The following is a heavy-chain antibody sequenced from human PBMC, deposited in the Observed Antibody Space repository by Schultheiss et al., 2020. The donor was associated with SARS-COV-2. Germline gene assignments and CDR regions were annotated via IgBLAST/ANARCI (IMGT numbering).Heavy chain of an antibody. V-gene: IGHV3-30*07. D-gene: IGHD3-22*01. CDR1: GFTFSSYA. Sequence: GGSLRLSCAASGFTFSSYAMHWVRQAPGKGLEWVAVISYDGSNKYYADSVKGRFTISRDNSKNTLYLQMNSLRAEDTAVYYCARTNQNYYDSSGSAFDIWGQGTTVTVSS. CDR2: ISYDGSNK. CDR3: ARTNQNYYDSSGSAFDI. J-gene: IGHJ3*02.